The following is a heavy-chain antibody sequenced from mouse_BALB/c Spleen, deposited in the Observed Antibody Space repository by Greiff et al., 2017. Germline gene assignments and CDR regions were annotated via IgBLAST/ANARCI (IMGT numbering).Heavy chain of an antibody. CDR2: ILPGSGST. D-gene: IGHD3-1*01. CDR3: ATARATGWFAY. CDR1: GYTFSSYW. V-gene: IGHV1-9*01. Sequence: QVQLQQSGAELVKPGASVKISCKATGYTFSSYWIEWVKQRPGHGLEWIGEILPGSGSTNYNEKFKGKATFTADTSSNTAYMQLSSLTSEDSAVYYCATARATGWFAYWGQGTLVTVSA. J-gene: IGHJ3*01.